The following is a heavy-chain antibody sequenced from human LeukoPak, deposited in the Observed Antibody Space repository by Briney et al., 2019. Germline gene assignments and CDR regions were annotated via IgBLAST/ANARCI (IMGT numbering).Heavy chain of an antibody. CDR1: GFTFSSYA. CDR3: AKGLGSSWYSYFDY. J-gene: IGHJ4*02. V-gene: IGHV3-23*01. CDR2: ISGSGGST. Sequence: PGGSLRLSCAASGFTFSSYAMSWVRQAPGKGLEWVSAISGSGGSTYYADSVKGRFTISRDNSKNTLCLQMNSLRAEDTAVYYCAKGLGSSWYSYFDYWGQGTLVTVSS. D-gene: IGHD6-13*01.